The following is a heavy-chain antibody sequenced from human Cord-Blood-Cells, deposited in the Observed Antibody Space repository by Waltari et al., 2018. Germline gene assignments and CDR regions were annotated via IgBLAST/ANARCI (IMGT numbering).Heavy chain of an antibody. V-gene: IGHV4-34*01. CDR1: GGSFSGYY. D-gene: IGHD3-10*01. CDR3: ARVLYYGSGSYYYYYYYYGMDV. J-gene: IGHJ6*02. CDR2: INHSGRN. Sequence: QVQLQQWGAGLLKPSETLSLTCAVYGGSFSGYYWSWIRQPPGKGLEWVGEINHSGRNNYNPALKSRVTISVDTSENQFSLKLSSVTAADTAVYYCARVLYYGSGSYYYYYYYYGMDVWGQGTTVTVSS.